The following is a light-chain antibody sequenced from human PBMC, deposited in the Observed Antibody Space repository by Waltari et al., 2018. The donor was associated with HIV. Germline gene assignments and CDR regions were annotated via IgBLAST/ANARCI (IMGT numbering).Light chain of an antibody. CDR3: CSYAGSNTVV. V-gene: IGLV2-8*01. CDR2: DVT. J-gene: IGLJ2*01. CDR1: IGDVGAFNY. Sequence: QSALTQPPSASGSPGQSVTISCTGTIGDVGAFNYVSWYQKHPDPAPRLIIYDVTMRPSGVPDRFSGSRSGNTASLTVSGLQADDEAYYYCCSYAGSNTVVFGGGTKLTVL.